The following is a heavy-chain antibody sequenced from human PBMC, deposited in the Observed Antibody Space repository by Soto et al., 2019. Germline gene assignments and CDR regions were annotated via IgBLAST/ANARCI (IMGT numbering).Heavy chain of an antibody. CDR2: IYYSGST. Sequence: QLQLQESGPGLVKPSETLSLTCTVSGGSISSSSYYWGWIRQPPGKGLEWIGSIYYSGSTYYNPSLKSRVTISVDTSKNQCSLKLSSVTAADTAVYYCARRKMDYGDYWYFDLWGRGTLVTVSS. V-gene: IGHV4-39*01. CDR3: ARRKMDYGDYWYFDL. J-gene: IGHJ2*01. D-gene: IGHD4-17*01. CDR1: GGSISSSSYY.